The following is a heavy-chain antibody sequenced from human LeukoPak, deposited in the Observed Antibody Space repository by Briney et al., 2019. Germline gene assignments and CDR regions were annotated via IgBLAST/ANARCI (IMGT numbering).Heavy chain of an antibody. CDR1: GGSISSYY. J-gene: IGHJ5*02. V-gene: IGHV4-59*08. D-gene: IGHD3-10*01. CDR3: AKTEDNNYYTWFDP. CDR2: IYYSGST. Sequence: SETLSLTCTVSGGSISSYYWSWIRQPPGKGLEWIGYIYYSGSTNYNPSLKSRVTLSLDTSKNQFSLRLRSVTAADTAVYYCAKTEDNNYYTWFDPWGQGTLVTVSS.